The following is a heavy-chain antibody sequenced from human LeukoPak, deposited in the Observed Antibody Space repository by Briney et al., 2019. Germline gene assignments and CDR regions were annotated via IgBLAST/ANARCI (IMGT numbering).Heavy chain of an antibody. CDR2: INPNTGAT. D-gene: IGHD5-18*01. CDR1: GYTFTAYY. J-gene: IGHJ3*02. CDR3: ARALLTALVKTSGGDI. Sequence: ASVKVSCKAPGYTFTAYYMHWVRQAPGQGLEWMALINPNTGATSYAQKFQDRVTMTRDTSISTAYMDFSRLTSDDTAVYYCARALLTALVKTSGGDIWGQGTMVTVSS. V-gene: IGHV1-2*02.